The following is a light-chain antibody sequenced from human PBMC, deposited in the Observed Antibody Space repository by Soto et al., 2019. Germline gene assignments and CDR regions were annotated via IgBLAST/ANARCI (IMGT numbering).Light chain of an antibody. Sequence: QSALTQHASVSGSPGQSITISCTGTSSDVGSYNLVSWYQQHPGKAPKLMIYEGSKRPSGVSNRFSGSKSGNTASLTIPGLQTEDDADYYCCSYAGSITWVFGGGTKLTVL. CDR1: SSDVGSYNL. CDR3: CSYAGSITWV. CDR2: EGS. J-gene: IGLJ3*02. V-gene: IGLV2-23*01.